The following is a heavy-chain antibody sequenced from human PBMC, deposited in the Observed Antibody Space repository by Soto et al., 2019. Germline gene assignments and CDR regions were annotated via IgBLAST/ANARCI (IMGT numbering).Heavy chain of an antibody. CDR2: ISGSGGST. D-gene: IGHD3-10*01. CDR1: GFTFSSYA. V-gene: IGHV3-23*01. J-gene: IGHJ4*02. Sequence: EVQLLESGGGLVQPGGSLRLSCAASGFTFSSYAMSWVRQAPGKGPEWVSAISGSGGSTYYADSVKGRFTISRDNSKNTLYLQMNSLRAEDTAVYYCANDAGGYIGEGYFDYWGQGTLVTVSS. CDR3: ANDAGGYIGEGYFDY.